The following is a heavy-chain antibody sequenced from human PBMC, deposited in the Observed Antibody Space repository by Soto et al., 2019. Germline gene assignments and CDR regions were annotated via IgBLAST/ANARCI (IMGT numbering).Heavy chain of an antibody. Sequence: SETLSLTCTISGASISSTHYWTWVRQTPGKGLEWIGEIYHTVNTNYNPSLQSRVTLSLDKSKNQLSLRLESVTAADTAVYFCARYPMDDYFRGMDVWGQGTTVTV. V-gene: IGHV4-4*02. CDR2: IYHTVNT. CDR3: ARYPMDDYFRGMDV. J-gene: IGHJ6*02. CDR1: GASISSTHY.